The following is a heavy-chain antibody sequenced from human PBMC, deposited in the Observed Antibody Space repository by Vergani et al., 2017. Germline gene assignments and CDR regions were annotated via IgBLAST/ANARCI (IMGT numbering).Heavy chain of an antibody. D-gene: IGHD3-9*01. CDR3: ERVMYRDEASTGYRLEGMYI. V-gene: IGHV4-4*02. J-gene: IGHJ6*01. CDR1: GGSISSDNW. CDR2: LHRSRST. Sequence: QVQLQQWGPGLVTPSGTLSLTCAVYGGSISSDNWWNWVRQAPGRGVQWMGELHRSRSTNYNPSLRRRVTISVDTSKNQFSLKLRSVTAADTAVYFCERVMYRDEASTGYRLEGMYILGQGATV.